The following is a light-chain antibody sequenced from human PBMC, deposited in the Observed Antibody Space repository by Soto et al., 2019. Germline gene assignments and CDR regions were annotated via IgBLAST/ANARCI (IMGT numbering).Light chain of an antibody. CDR2: KAS. CDR1: QSISSW. V-gene: IGKV1-5*03. Sequence: DIQMTQSPSTLAASVGARVTITCRASQSISSWLAWYQQKPGKAPKSLIYKASSLESGVPSRFSRGGSGTEFTLTISSLQADDFATYYCQQYSVYPITFGRGTRLEIK. CDR3: QQYSVYPIT. J-gene: IGKJ5*01.